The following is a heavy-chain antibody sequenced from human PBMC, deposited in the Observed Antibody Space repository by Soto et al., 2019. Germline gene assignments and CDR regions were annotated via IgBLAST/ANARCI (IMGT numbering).Heavy chain of an antibody. J-gene: IGHJ4*02. CDR2: ISWNSGSI. CDR3: AKVPKFRDFDWLLPYFDY. V-gene: IGHV3-9*01. D-gene: IGHD3-9*01. CDR1: GFTFDDYA. Sequence: EVQLVESGGGLVQPGRSLRLSCAASGFTFDDYAMHWVRQAPGKGLEWVSGISWNSGSIGYADSVKGRFTISRDNAKNSLYLQMNSLRAEDTALYYCAKVPKFRDFDWLLPYFDYWGQGTLVTVSS.